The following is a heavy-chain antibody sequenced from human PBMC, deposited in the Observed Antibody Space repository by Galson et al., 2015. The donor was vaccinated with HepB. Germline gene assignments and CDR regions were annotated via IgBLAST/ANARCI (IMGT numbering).Heavy chain of an antibody. Sequence: SLRLSCAASGFTFSSYGMHWVRQAPGKGLEWVAFIRYDGSNKYYADSVKGRFTISRDNSKNTLYLQMNSLRAEDTAVYYCAKDLGRITMIVVEWGQGTPVTVSS. CDR2: IRYDGSNK. D-gene: IGHD3-22*01. V-gene: IGHV3-30*02. J-gene: IGHJ4*02. CDR1: GFTFSSYG. CDR3: AKDLGRITMIVVE.